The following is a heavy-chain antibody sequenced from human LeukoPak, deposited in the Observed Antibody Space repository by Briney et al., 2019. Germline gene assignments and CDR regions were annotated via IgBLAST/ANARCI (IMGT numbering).Heavy chain of an antibody. V-gene: IGHV3-7*01. CDR2: IKQDGSEK. J-gene: IGHJ4*02. D-gene: IGHD6-13*01. CDR1: GFTFSSYW. Sequence: RGSLRLSCAASGFTFSSYWMSWVRQAPGKGLEWVANIKQDGSEKYYVDSVKGRFTISRDNAKNSLYLQMNSLRAEDTAVYYCARKAAAGKSYYFDYWGQGTLVTVSS. CDR3: ARKAAAGKSYYFDY.